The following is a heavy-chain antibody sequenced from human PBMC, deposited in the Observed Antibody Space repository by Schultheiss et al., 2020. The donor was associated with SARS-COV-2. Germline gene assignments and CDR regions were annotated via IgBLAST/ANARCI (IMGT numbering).Heavy chain of an antibody. D-gene: IGHD3-3*01. Sequence: SQTLSLTCTVSGGSISSGGYYWSWIRQHPGKGLEWIGYIYYSGSTNYNPSLKSRVIISLDTSKNQFSLKLSSVTAADTAVYYCARGGNYDFWSGYPAYNWFDPWGQGTLVTVSS. J-gene: IGHJ5*02. CDR3: ARGGNYDFWSGYPAYNWFDP. CDR1: GGSISSGGYY. V-gene: IGHV4-31*03. CDR2: IYYSGST.